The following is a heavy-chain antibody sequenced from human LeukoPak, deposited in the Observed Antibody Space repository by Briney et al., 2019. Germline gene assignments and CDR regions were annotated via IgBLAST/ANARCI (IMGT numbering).Heavy chain of an antibody. D-gene: IGHD4-23*01. CDR2: IYYSGST. CDR3: ARGGTAVVTPYAFDI. Sequence: ASETLSLTCTVSGGSISTYYWSWIRQPSGKGLEWIGYIYYSGSTNYNPSVKSRVTMSVDTSKKQFSLNLSSLTAADTAVYYCARGGTAVVTPYAFDIWGQGTMVTVSS. V-gene: IGHV4-59*01. J-gene: IGHJ3*02. CDR1: GGSISTYY.